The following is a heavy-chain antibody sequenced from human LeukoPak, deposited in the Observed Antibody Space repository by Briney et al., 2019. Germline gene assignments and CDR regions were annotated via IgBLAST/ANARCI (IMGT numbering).Heavy chain of an antibody. J-gene: IGHJ6*04. CDR1: GYTFTGYY. CDR2: INPNSGGT. D-gene: IGHD2-2*01. V-gene: IGHV1-2*04. Sequence: ASVEVSCKASGYTFTGYYMHWVRQAPGQGLEWMGWINPNSGGTNYAQKFQGWVTMTRDTSISTAYMELSRLRSDDTAVYYCARSLGYCSSTSCSAARGMDVWGKGTTVTVSS. CDR3: ARSLGYCSSTSCSAARGMDV.